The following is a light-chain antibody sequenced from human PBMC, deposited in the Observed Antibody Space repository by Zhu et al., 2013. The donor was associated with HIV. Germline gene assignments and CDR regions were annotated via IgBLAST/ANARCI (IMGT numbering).Light chain of an antibody. CDR2: GAS. V-gene: IGKV3-20*01. Sequence: EIVLTQSPGTLSLSPGERATLSCRASQSVSSSYLAWYQQKPGQAPRLFIYGASSRATGIPDRFSGSGSGTDFTLTISRLEPEDFGVYYCQQYGSSPGTFGGGTKVEIK. J-gene: IGKJ4*01. CDR1: QSVSSSY. CDR3: QQYGSSPGT.